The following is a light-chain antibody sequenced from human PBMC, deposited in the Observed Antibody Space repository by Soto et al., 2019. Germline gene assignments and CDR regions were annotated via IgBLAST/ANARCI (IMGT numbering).Light chain of an antibody. CDR1: QTISSW. V-gene: IGKV1-5*03. CDR2: KAS. Sequence: DIQMTQSPSPLSGSEGDRVTITCRASQTISSWLAWYQQKPGKAPKLLIYKASTLKSGVPSRFSGSGSGTEFTLTISSLQPDDFATYYCQHYNSYSEAFGQGTKVDI. J-gene: IGKJ1*01. CDR3: QHYNSYSEA.